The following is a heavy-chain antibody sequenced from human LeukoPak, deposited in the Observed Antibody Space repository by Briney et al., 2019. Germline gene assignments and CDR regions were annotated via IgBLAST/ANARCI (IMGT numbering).Heavy chain of an antibody. CDR3: TIVLSDSSSANFDY. J-gene: IGHJ4*02. V-gene: IGHV3-73*01. CDR2: IRSKAKSYAT. Sequence: QPGGSLRLSCAASGLTFSGSAMHWVRQASGKGLEWVGRIRSKAKSYATAYAASVKGRLTISRDDSKNTAYLQMNSLKTEDTAVYYWTIVLSDSSSANFDYWGQGTLVTVSS. D-gene: IGHD6-13*01. CDR1: GLTFSGSA.